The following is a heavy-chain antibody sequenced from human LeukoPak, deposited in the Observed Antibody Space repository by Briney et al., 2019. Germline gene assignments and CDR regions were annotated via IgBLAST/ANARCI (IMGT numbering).Heavy chain of an antibody. Sequence: GGSLRLSGAASGFTFSSYSMNWVRQAPGKGLEWVSSISSSSRYTYYADSVKGRFTISRDNAKNSLYLQMNSLRAEDTAVYYCARVLSRTVVRGVIVYWGQGALVTVSS. CDR3: ARVLSRTVVRGVIVY. J-gene: IGHJ4*02. CDR1: GFTFSSYS. CDR2: ISSSSRYT. D-gene: IGHD3-10*01. V-gene: IGHV3-21*01.